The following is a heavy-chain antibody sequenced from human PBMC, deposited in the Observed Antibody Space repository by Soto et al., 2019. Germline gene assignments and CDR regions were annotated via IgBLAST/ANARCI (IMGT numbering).Heavy chain of an antibody. J-gene: IGHJ6*03. Sequence: GGSLRLSCAASGFTFSNAWMSWVRQAPGKGLEWVGRIKSKTDGGKTDYAAPVKGRFTISRDDSKNTLYLQMNSLKTEDTAVYYCTTQHGDYDMGIYYYYMDVWGKGTTVTVSS. CDR1: GFTFSNAW. D-gene: IGHD4-17*01. CDR2: IKSKTDGGKT. CDR3: TTQHGDYDMGIYYYYMDV. V-gene: IGHV3-15*01.